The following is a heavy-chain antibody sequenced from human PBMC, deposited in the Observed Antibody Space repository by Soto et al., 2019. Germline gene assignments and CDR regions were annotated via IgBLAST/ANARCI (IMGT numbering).Heavy chain of an antibody. V-gene: IGHV4-59*08. J-gene: IGHJ5*02. CDR3: ARPTKEYGCDH. CDR1: GGSISSYY. Sequence: SETLSLTCTVSGGSISSYYWSWIRQPPGKGLEWIGNIYYSGSTNYNPSLKSRVTISVDTSKNQFSLKLSSVTAADTAVYYCARPTKEYGCDHWGQGTLVTVSS. CDR2: IYYSGST. D-gene: IGHD1-26*01.